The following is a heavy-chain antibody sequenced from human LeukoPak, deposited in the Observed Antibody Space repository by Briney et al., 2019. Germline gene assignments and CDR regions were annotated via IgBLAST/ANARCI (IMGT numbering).Heavy chain of an antibody. CDR1: GGTFSSYA. J-gene: IGHJ4*02. CDR3: ARASDCSGGSCPISY. Sequence: GASVKVSCKASGGTFSSYAISWVRQAPGQGLEWMGRIVPIFGTANYAQKFQGRVTITTVESTSTAYMELSSLRSEDTAVYYCARASDCSGGSCPISYWGQGTLVTVSS. D-gene: IGHD2-15*01. V-gene: IGHV1-69*05. CDR2: IVPIFGTA.